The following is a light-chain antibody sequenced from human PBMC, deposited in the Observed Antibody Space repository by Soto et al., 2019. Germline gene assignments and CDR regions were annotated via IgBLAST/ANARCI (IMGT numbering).Light chain of an antibody. J-gene: IGKJ5*01. CDR2: GAS. CDR3: QQYNNWPPGAT. V-gene: IGKV3-15*01. CDR1: QSVSTN. Sequence: EIVMTQSPATLSVSPGERATLSCRASQSVSTNLAWYQQKPGQAPRLLIYGASTRAIGIPARFSGSGSVKEFTLTISSVQSEDYAVYYCQQYNNWPPGATFGPGTRLEIK.